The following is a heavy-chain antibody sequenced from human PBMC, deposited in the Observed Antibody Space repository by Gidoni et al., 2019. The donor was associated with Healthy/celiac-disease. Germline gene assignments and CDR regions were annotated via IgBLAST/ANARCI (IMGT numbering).Heavy chain of an antibody. CDR3: ASPGGNSEYYFDY. V-gene: IGHV3-30-3*01. CDR2: ISYDGSNK. CDR1: GFTFSSYA. Sequence: QVQLVESGGGVVQTGRSLRLSCAASGFTFSSYARHGVSPAPGKGLEWVAVISYDGSNKYYADSVKGRFTISRDNSKNTLYLQMNSLSAEDTAVYYCASPGGNSEYYFDYWGQGTLVTVSS. D-gene: IGHD2-21*02. J-gene: IGHJ4*02.